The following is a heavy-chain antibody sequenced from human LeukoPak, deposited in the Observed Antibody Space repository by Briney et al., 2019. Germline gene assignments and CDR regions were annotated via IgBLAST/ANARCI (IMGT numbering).Heavy chain of an antibody. D-gene: IGHD3-22*01. CDR1: GFTFIRFN. J-gene: IGHJ6*01. CDR3: ARPFYYDSNGGEGMDV. V-gene: IGHV3-21*06. CDR2: ITTSGTYI. Sequence: GGSLRLSCAASGFTFIRFNMNWVRQAPGKGLELVSSITTSGTYIYYADSVKGRLTISRDHAKNSLYLQMNSLRAEDTAVYYCARPFYYDSNGGEGMDVWGQGTTVTVSS.